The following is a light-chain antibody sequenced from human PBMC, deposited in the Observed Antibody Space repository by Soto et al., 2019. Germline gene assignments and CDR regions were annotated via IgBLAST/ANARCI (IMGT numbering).Light chain of an antibody. CDR1: SSDVGGYNY. J-gene: IGLJ1*01. Sequence: QAVLTQPRSVSGSPGQSVTISCTGTSSDVGGYNYVSWYQQHPGKAPKLMIYDVSKRPSGVTDRFSGSKSGNTASLTISGLQDEDEADYYCCSYAGSYTHYVFGTGTKLTVL. CDR3: CSYAGSYTHYV. CDR2: DVS. V-gene: IGLV2-11*01.